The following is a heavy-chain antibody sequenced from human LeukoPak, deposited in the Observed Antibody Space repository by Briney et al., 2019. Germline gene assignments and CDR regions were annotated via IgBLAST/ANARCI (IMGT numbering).Heavy chain of an antibody. CDR2: IYYSGST. V-gene: IGHV4-61*01. CDR1: GGSVSSGSYY. CDR3: ARGRRVTIFGVVPYGAFDI. Sequence: SETLSLTCTVSGGSVSSGSYYWSWIRQPPGKGLEWIGYIYYSGSTNYNPSLKSRVTISVDTSKNQFSLKLSSVTAADTAVYYCARGRRVTIFGVVPYGAFDIWGQGTMVTVSS. D-gene: IGHD3-3*01. J-gene: IGHJ3*02.